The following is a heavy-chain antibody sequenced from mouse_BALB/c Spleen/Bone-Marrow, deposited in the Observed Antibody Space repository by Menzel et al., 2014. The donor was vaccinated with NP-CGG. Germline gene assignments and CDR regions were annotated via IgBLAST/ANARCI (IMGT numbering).Heavy chain of an antibody. CDR3: TRGGLSYWYFDG. Sequence: LQQSGSELVRPGAPVKLSCKASGYTFTSYWMHWVKQRPGQGLEWIGNIYPGTGSTNYDEKFKSKGTLTVDTSSSTAYMHLSSLTSEDSAVYFCTRGGLSYWYFDGWGAGTTVTVSS. D-gene: IGHD3-3*01. V-gene: IGHV1S22*01. CDR2: IYPGTGST. CDR1: GYTFTSYW. J-gene: IGHJ1*01.